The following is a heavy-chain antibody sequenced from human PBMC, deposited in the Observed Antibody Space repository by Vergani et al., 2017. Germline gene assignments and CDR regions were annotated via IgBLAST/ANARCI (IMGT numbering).Heavy chain of an antibody. CDR2: IYYSGST. V-gene: IGHV4-31*03. CDR1: GGSISSGGYY. J-gene: IGHJ4*02. CDR3: ARGPAARGYLDY. D-gene: IGHD6-13*01. Sequence: QVQLQESGPGLVKPSQTLSLTCTFSGGSISSGGYYLSWIRPHPGKGLEWIGYIYYSGSTYYNPSLKSRVTISVDTSKNQFSLKLSSVTAADTAVYYCARGPAARGYLDYWGQGTLVTVSS.